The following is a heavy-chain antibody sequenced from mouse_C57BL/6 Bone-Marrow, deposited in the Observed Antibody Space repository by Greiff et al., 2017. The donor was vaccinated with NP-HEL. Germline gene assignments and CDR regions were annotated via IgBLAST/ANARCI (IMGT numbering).Heavy chain of an antibody. J-gene: IGHJ4*01. CDR1: GFTFSDYY. CDR3: APIYYAGTMDY. V-gene: IGHV5-12*01. CDR2: ISNGGGRT. Sequence: DVMLVESGGGLVQPGGSLKLSCAASGFTFSDYYMYWVRQTPEKRLEWVAYISNGGGRTYNPDTVKGRFTISRDNAKNTLYLQMSRLKCEDTAKYYCAPIYYAGTMDYWGQGTSVTVSS. D-gene: IGHD2-1*01.